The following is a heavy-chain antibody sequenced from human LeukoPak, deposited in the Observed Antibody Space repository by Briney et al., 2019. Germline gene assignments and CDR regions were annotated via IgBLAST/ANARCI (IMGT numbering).Heavy chain of an antibody. CDR1: GGSISSGGYS. Sequence: SETLSLTCAVSGGSISSGGYSWSWIRQPPGKGLEWIGYIYHSGSTYYNPSLKSRVTISVDRSKNQFSLKLSSVTAADTAVYYCARAVSGRFDYWGQGTLVTVSS. D-gene: IGHD6-19*01. V-gene: IGHV4-30-2*01. CDR3: ARAVSGRFDY. CDR2: IYHSGST. J-gene: IGHJ4*02.